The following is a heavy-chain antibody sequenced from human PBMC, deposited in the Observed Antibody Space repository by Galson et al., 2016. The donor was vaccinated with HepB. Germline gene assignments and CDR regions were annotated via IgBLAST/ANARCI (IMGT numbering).Heavy chain of an antibody. D-gene: IGHD4-11*01. J-gene: IGHJ4*02. CDR2: IDRDGNEK. V-gene: IGHV3-7*01. CDR1: GFTFSVYP. Sequence: LRLSCAASGFTFSVYPMSWVRQAPGKGLEWVANIDRDGNEKKYVDSVKGRFSISRDNADNSVSLQMNSLRAEDTAVYYCARETTVTTAVWGQGTVVIVSS. CDR3: ARETTVTTAV.